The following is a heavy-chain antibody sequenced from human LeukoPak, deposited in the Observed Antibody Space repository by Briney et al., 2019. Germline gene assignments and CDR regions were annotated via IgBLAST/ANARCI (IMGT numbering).Heavy chain of an antibody. CDR2: VSLAGQT. CDR3: ARVDSGYAPFDY. J-gene: IGHJ4*02. CDR1: TGSISNTNW. D-gene: IGHD3-22*01. Sequence: SETLSLTCDVSTGSISNTNWGSWVRQPPGQGLEWIGEVSLAGQTNYNPSLNGRVTMSLDESSNQLSLKLTSVTAADTAVYYCARVDSGYAPFDYWGQGTLVTVSS. V-gene: IGHV4-4*02.